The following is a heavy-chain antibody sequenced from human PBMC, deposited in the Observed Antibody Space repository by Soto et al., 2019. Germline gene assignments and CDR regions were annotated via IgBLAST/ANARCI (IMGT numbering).Heavy chain of an antibody. J-gene: IGHJ4*02. D-gene: IGHD2-8*02. CDR1: GGSMSRYY. CDR3: AREYCTAPRCQLDH. V-gene: IGHV4-59*01. CDR2: MYPSGTTSGTT. Sequence: QVQLQESGPRLVKPSETLSLTCSVSGGSMSRYYWNWIRQTPGKGLEWIGYMYPSGTTSGTTRYNPSLKSRVSLSMDTYKNHFSLQLSSVTAADTAVYYCAREYCTAPRCQLDHWGQGTLVTVSS.